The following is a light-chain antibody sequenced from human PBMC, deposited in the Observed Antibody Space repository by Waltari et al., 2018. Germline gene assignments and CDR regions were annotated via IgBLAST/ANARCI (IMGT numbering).Light chain of an antibody. J-gene: IGKJ5*01. V-gene: IGKV3-11*01. CDR2: DAS. Sequence: EIVLTQSPATLSLSPGERATLSCRASQRVNTYLAWYQQKLGQSPSLLISDASKRATGIPARFSGSGSWTDFTLTCSSLEPDDFSLYCCQQRSNWPITVGQGTRLEI. CDR3: QQRSNWPIT. CDR1: QRVNTY.